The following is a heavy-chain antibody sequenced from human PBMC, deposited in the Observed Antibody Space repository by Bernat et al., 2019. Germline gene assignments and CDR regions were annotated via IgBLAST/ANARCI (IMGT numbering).Heavy chain of an antibody. CDR2: INHSGST. Sequence: QVQLQQWGAGLLKPSETLSLTCAVYGGSFSGYYWSWIRQPPGKGLEWIGEINHSGSTNYNPSLKSRVTISVDTSKNQFSLKLSSVTAADTAVYYCARHIAVAGTPYYLDYWGQGTLVTVSS. D-gene: IGHD6-19*01. J-gene: IGHJ4*02. V-gene: IGHV4-34*01. CDR1: GGSFSGYY. CDR3: ARHIAVAGTPYYLDY.